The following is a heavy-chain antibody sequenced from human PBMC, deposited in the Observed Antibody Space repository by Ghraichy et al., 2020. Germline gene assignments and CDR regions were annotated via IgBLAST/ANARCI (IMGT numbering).Heavy chain of an antibody. Sequence: GGSLRLSCAASGFTFSSYSMNWVRQAPGKGLEWVSSISSSSSYIYYADSVKGRFTISRDNAKNSLYLQMNSLRAEDTAVYYCARGIGGSSWFDYWGQGTLVTVSS. CDR1: GFTFSSYS. CDR2: ISSSSSYI. D-gene: IGHD6-13*01. CDR3: ARGIGGSSWFDY. V-gene: IGHV3-21*01. J-gene: IGHJ4*02.